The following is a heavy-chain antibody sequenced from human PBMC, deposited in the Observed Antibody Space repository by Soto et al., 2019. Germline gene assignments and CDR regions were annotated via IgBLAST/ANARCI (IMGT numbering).Heavy chain of an antibody. V-gene: IGHV4-34*01. CDR1: GGSFSGYY. D-gene: IGHD2-2*01. CDR3: ARRPVAPAATGLDWFDP. J-gene: IGHJ5*02. Sequence: TSETLSLTCAVYGGSFSGYYWSWIRQPPGKGLEWIGEINHSGSTNYNPSLKSRVTISVDTSKNQFSLKLSSVTAADTAVYYCARRPVAPAATGLDWFDPWGQGTLVTVSS. CDR2: INHSGST.